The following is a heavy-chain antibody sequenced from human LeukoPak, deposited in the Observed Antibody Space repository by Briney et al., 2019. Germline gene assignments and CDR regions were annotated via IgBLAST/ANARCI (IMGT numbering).Heavy chain of an antibody. CDR2: INHSGST. CDR3: ARLIVGATDFDY. V-gene: IGHV4-34*01. D-gene: IGHD1-26*01. Sequence: SETLSLTCAVYGGTFSGYYWSWIRQPPGKGLEWIGEINHSGSTSYNPSLKSRVTISVDTSKNQFSLKLSSVTAADTAVYYCARLIVGATDFDYWGQGTLVTVSS. CDR1: GGTFSGYY. J-gene: IGHJ4*02.